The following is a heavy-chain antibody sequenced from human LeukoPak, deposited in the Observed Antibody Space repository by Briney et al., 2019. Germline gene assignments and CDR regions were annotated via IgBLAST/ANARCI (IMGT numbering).Heavy chain of an antibody. V-gene: IGHV4-39*01. CDR2: IYYSGST. J-gene: IGHJ3*02. D-gene: IGHD3-22*01. CDR1: GGSISSSSYY. Sequence: DPSETLSLTCTVSGGSISSSSYYWGWIRQPPGKGLEWIGSIYYSGSTYYNPSLKSRVTISVDTSKNQFSLKLSSVTAADTAVYYCARLDYYDSSGYYPIGAFDIWGQGTMVTVSS. CDR3: ARLDYYDSSGYYPIGAFDI.